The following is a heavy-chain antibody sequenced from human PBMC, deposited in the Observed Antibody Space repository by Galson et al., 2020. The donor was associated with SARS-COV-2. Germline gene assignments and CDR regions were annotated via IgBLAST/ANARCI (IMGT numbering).Heavy chain of an antibody. CDR1: GFTLRDNC. CDR2: SRGNGGTT. J-gene: IGHJ4*02. Sequence: TGGSLRLACATSGFTLRDNCRSWVRQAPGKGLEWVAASRGNGGTTHYADSVKGRFTVSRDNSKDTLYLQMNSLRGDDKAVYYCATLSWSRLVGGWGQGTLVTVSS. CDR3: ATLSWSRLVGG. V-gene: IGHV3-23*01. D-gene: IGHD6-19*01.